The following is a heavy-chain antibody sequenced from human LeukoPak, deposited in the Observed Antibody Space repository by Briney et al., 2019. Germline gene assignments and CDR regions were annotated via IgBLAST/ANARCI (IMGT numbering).Heavy chain of an antibody. Sequence: ASVKVSCKASGYTFTSYAMHWVRQAPGQRLEWMGWINAGNGNTKYSQKFQGRVTITRDTSASTAYMELSSLRSEDTAVYYCARGGYCSSTSCYLNWFDPWGQGTLVTVSS. D-gene: IGHD2-2*01. J-gene: IGHJ5*02. V-gene: IGHV1-3*01. CDR1: GYTFTSYA. CDR2: INAGNGNT. CDR3: ARGGYCSSTSCYLNWFDP.